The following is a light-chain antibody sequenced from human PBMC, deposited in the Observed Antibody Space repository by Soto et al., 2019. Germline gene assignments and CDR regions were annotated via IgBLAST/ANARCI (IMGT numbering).Light chain of an antibody. CDR2: AAS. Sequence: IQLTQSPSSLSASVGARVTIACRASQGINSFLAWYQQKPGKAPKLLIYAASTLQSGVPSRFSGSGSGTEFTLTISSLQPEDFATYYCLQHNSYPRTFGQGTKVDIK. J-gene: IGKJ1*01. CDR3: LQHNSYPRT. CDR1: QGINSF. V-gene: IGKV1-9*01.